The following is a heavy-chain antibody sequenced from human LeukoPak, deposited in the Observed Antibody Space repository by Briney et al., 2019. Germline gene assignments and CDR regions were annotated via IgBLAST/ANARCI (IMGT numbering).Heavy chain of an antibody. Sequence: GGSLRLSCAASGFPFSSYEMNWVRQAPGKGLEWVSYISSSGSTIYYADSVKGRFTISRDNAKNSLYLQMNSLRAEDTAVYYCARDPSEGGLRPFDPWGQGTLVTVSS. V-gene: IGHV3-48*03. CDR2: ISSSGSTI. J-gene: IGHJ5*02. CDR3: ARDPSEGGLRPFDP. CDR1: GFPFSSYE. D-gene: IGHD1-26*01.